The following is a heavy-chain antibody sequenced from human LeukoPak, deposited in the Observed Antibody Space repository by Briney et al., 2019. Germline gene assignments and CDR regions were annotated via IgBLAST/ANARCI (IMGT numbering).Heavy chain of an antibody. CDR3: AIEYITMVRGVMYNWFDP. J-gene: IGHJ5*02. Sequence: SDTLALTCTVSGVSISSFTYYWGRIRQPAGQGLEWIGRFYTSESTNYHPSLKSRVTISVDTSKNQFSLNLGSVNAADTAVYYCAIEYITMVRGVMYNWFDPWGQGTLVTVSS. V-gene: IGHV4-61*02. D-gene: IGHD3-10*01. CDR1: GVSISSFTYY. CDR2: FYTSEST.